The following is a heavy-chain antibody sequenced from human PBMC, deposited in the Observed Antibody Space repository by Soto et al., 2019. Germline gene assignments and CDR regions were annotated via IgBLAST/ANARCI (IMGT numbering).Heavy chain of an antibody. D-gene: IGHD3-10*01. Sequence: QVQLVQSGAEVKKPGSSVKVSCKASGGTFSSYTISWVRQAPGQGLEWMGRIIPILGIANYAQKFQGRVTITADKSTSTAYMELGSLRSEDTAVYYCAREGGGSYYNVRNNWFDPWGQGTLVTVSS. CDR2: IIPILGIA. J-gene: IGHJ5*02. CDR1: GGTFSSYT. V-gene: IGHV1-69*08. CDR3: AREGGGSYYNVRNNWFDP.